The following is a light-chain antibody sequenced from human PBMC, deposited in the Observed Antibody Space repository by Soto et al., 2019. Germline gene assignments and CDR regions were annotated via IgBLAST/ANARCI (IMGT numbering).Light chain of an antibody. V-gene: IGKV1-5*03. CDR2: KAS. CDR3: QPYHSYSEA. CDR1: QTISSW. Sequence: DMKRTESPSSLALGGRGIVTITCRASQTISSWLAWYQQKPGKAPKLLIYKASTLKSGVPSRFSGSRSGNEFPLTISSPQPDDFATHYCQPYHSYSEAFGQGTKVDIK. J-gene: IGKJ1*01.